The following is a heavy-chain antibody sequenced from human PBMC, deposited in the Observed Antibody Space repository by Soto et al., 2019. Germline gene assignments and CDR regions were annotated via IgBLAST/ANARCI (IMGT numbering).Heavy chain of an antibody. V-gene: IGHV1-2*02. J-gene: IGHJ6*02. Sequence: QVQLVQSGAEVKKPGASVKVSCKASGYTFIGHYQHWVRQAPGQGLEWLGWTNPSSGATNFAQKFQGRVTMTRDTSISTAYLELSRLRSDDTAVYYCAREAGTTGNYYFGMDVWGQGTTVTVSS. CDR3: AREAGTTGNYYFGMDV. CDR2: TNPSSGAT. CDR1: GYTFIGHY. D-gene: IGHD1-7*01.